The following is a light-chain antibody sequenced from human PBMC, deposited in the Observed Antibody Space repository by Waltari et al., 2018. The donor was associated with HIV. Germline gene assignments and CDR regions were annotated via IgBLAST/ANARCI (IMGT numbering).Light chain of an antibody. V-gene: IGLV1-40*01. CDR2: GNN. CDR1: QSNIRPGSA. J-gene: IGLJ1*01. CDR3: QSWDDSLSGYV. Sequence: QSVLTQPPSLSGAPGQRVTLPCTGSQSNIRPGSAVHWYQQVPGTAPKLLIYGNNNRPSGVPERFSGAKSDTSASLAITGLQAEDEADYYCQSWDDSLSGYVFGTGSKVTVL.